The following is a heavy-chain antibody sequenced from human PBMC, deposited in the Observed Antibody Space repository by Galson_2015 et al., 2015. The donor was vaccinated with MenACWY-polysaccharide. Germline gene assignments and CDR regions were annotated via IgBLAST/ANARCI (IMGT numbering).Heavy chain of an antibody. CDR2: IKQSGSEK. V-gene: IGHV3-7*01. CDR1: GFPFSDSW. D-gene: IGHD7-27*01. CDR3: ARGHLGLGL. J-gene: IGHJ6*02. Sequence: SLRLSFAASGFPFSDSWMTWIRQAPGKGLEWVATIKQSGSEKYYVDSVKGRFTISRDNAKDSLYLQMNSLRAEGTAVYFCARGHLGLGLWGQGTTVTVSS.